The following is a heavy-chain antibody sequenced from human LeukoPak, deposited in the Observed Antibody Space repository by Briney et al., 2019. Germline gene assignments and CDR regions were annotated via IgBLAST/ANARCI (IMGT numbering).Heavy chain of an antibody. CDR3: AREVEVGIGAYNY. Sequence: GGSLRLSCVASGFTLSSHYMSWVRQAPGKGLEWVAHIDPDGNDKYYVDSVKGRFTISRDNAKNSLYLQVNSLRAEDTAVYYCAREVEVGIGAYNYWGQGTLVTVSS. J-gene: IGHJ4*02. V-gene: IGHV3-7*01. D-gene: IGHD3-16*01. CDR2: IDPDGNDK. CDR1: GFTLSSHY.